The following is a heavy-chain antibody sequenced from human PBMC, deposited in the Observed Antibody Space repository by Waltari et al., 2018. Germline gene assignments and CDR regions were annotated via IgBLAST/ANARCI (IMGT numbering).Heavy chain of an antibody. D-gene: IGHD6-13*01. Sequence: QVQLQESGPGLVKPSETLSLTCTVSGGSISRYYWSWIRQPPGKGLEWIGYIYYSGSTNYNPSLKSRVTISVDTSKNQFSLKLSSVTAADTAVYYCARTRPIAGVDYWGQGTLVTVSS. J-gene: IGHJ4*02. CDR3: ARTRPIAGVDY. CDR1: GGSISRYY. CDR2: IYYSGST. V-gene: IGHV4-59*01.